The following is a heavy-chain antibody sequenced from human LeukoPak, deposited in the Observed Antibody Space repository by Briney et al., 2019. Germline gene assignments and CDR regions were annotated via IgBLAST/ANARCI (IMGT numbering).Heavy chain of an antibody. V-gene: IGHV3-23*01. D-gene: IGHD2-2*02. CDR2: ISGSGGST. CDR3: ARAESQYQLLYDAWDY. J-gene: IGHJ4*02. Sequence: PGGSLRLSCAASGFTFSSYAMSWVRQAPGKGLEWVSAISGSGGSTYYADSVKGRFTISRDNSKNTLYLQMNSLGAEDTAVYYCARAESQYQLLYDAWDYWGQGTLVTVSS. CDR1: GFTFSSYA.